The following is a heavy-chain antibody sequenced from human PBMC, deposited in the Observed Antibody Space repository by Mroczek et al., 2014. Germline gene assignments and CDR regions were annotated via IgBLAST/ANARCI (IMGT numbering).Heavy chain of an antibody. CDR2: IYTSGST. Sequence: QVQLQESGPGLVKPSQTLSLTCTVSGGSISSGSYYWSWIRQPAGKGLEWIGRIYTSGSTNYNPSLKSRVTISVDTSKNQFSLKLSSVTAADTAVYYCARDSSYGDYGDATYYFDYWGQGTLVTVSS. D-gene: IGHD4-17*01. CDR1: GGSISSGSYY. CDR3: ARDSSYGDYGDATYYFDY. V-gene: IGHV4-61*02. J-gene: IGHJ4*02.